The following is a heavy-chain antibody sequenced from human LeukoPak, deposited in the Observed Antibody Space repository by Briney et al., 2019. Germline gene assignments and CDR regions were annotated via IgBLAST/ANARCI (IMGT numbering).Heavy chain of an antibody. CDR2: ISAYNDNT. D-gene: IGHD3-9*01. J-gene: IGHJ3*02. CDR1: GYTFTSYG. CDR3: ARDWAQFYDILTGYYVRVNAFDI. Sequence: ASVNVSCKASGYTFTSYGISWVRQAPGQGLEWMGWISAYNDNTNYAQKLQGRVTMTTDTSTSTAYMELRSLRSDDTAVYYCARDWAQFYDILTGYYVRVNAFDIWGQGTMVTVSS. V-gene: IGHV1-18*01.